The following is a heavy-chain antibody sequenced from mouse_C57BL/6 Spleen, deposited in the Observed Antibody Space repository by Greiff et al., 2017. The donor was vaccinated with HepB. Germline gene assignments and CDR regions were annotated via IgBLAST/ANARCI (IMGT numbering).Heavy chain of an antibody. CDR2: INPGSGGT. V-gene: IGHV1-54*01. J-gene: IGHJ1*03. CDR1: GYAFTNYL. CDR3: ARESYWYFDV. Sequence: QVQLQQSGAELVRPGTSVKVSCKASGYAFTNYLIEWVKQRPGQGLEWIGVINPGSGGTNYNEKFKGKATLTADKSSSTAYMQRSSLTSEDSAVYFCARESYWYFDVWGTGTTVTVSS.